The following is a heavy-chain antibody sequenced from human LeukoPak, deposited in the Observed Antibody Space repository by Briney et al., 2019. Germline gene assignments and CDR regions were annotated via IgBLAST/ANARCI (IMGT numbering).Heavy chain of an antibody. Sequence: PSETLSLTCAVYGGSFSGYYWSSIRQPPGKGLEWIGEINHSGSTNYNPSLKSRVTISLDTSKNHFSLNLSSVAAADTAVYYCARLGVVAANFYNWFDPWGQGTLVTVSS. V-gene: IGHV4-34*01. CDR1: GGSFSGYY. CDR2: INHSGST. J-gene: IGHJ5*02. CDR3: ARLGVVAANFYNWFDP. D-gene: IGHD2-15*01.